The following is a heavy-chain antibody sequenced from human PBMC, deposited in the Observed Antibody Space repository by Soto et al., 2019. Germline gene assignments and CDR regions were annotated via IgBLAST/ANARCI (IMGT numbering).Heavy chain of an antibody. CDR2: IYYSGST. D-gene: IGHD6-19*01. CDR3: ARLQSLDSGWAEFDY. J-gene: IGHJ4*02. V-gene: IGHV4-59*08. CDR1: GGSISSYY. Sequence: SETLSLTCTVSGGSISSYYWSWIRQPPGKGLEWIGYIYYSGSTNYNPSLKSRVTISVDTSKNQFSLKLSSVTAADTAVYYCARLQSLDSGWAEFDYWGQGTLVTVS.